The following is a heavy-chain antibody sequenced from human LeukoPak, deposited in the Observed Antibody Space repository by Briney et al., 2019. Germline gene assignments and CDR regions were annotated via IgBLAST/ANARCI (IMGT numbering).Heavy chain of an antibody. J-gene: IGHJ4*02. CDR3: ARDTLGYSYGYGDY. V-gene: IGHV3-21*01. CDR2: ISSSSSYI. Sequence: GGSLRLSCAASKFTFSSYGMHWVRQAPGKGLEWVSSISSSSSYIYYADSVEGRFTISRDNAKNSLYLQMNSLRAEDTAVYYCARDTLGYSYGYGDYWGQGTLVTVSS. CDR1: KFTFSSYG. D-gene: IGHD5-18*01.